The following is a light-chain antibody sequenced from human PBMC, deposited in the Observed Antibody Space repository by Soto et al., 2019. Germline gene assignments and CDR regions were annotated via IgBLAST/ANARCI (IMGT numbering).Light chain of an antibody. V-gene: IGLV2-14*03. Sequence: QSALTQPASVSGSPGQSITLSCTGTNNDIGANDYVSWYQQHPGEAPKLIIYDVAIRPSGVSNRFSGSKSGTTASLTISGLQAEDEADYYCSSYTDDSLRIFGTGTKLTVL. CDR2: DVA. CDR3: SSYTDDSLRI. J-gene: IGLJ1*01. CDR1: NNDIGANDY.